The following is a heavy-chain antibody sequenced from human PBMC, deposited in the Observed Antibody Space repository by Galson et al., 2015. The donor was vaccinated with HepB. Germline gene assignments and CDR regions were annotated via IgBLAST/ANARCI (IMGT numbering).Heavy chain of an antibody. Sequence: SLRLSCAASGFTFSNYGMHWVRQAPGKGLEWVAVISYDGSNKYHADSVKGRFTIPRDNSKNTLYLQMNSLRAEDTALYYCAKDPYLYSALAGTMAGFDYWGQGTLVTGSS. V-gene: IGHV3-30*18. CDR1: GFTFSNYG. D-gene: IGHD6-19*01. J-gene: IGHJ4*02. CDR2: ISYDGSNK. CDR3: AKDPYLYSALAGTMAGFDY.